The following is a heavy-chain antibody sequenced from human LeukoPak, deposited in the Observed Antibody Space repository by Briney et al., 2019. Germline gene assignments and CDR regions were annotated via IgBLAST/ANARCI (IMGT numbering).Heavy chain of an antibody. V-gene: IGHV3-53*01. J-gene: IGHJ3*02. Sequence: GGSLRLSCAASGFTVNSNYMSWVRQAPGKGLEWVSVIYSGGSTYYADSVKGRFTISRDNSKNTLYLQMNSLRAEDTAVYYCTKNYYYDSSGATYAFDIWGQGTMVTVSS. D-gene: IGHD3-22*01. CDR1: GFTVNSNY. CDR2: IYSGGST. CDR3: TKNYYYDSSGATYAFDI.